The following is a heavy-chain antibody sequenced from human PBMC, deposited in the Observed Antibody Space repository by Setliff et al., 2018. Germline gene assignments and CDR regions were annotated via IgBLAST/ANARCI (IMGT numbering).Heavy chain of an antibody. J-gene: IGHJ5*02. V-gene: IGHV4-61*02. D-gene: IGHD3-3*01. Sequence: PSETLSLTCTVSGASLRSGSNYWGWFRQPAGKGLEWVGRIYTDGTTNYNPSLKSRVSISADTSMNHFSLRMTSVSAADTAVYYCAGGLPGDYDFNCFDTWGQGALVTVSS. CDR2: IYTDGTT. CDR3: AGGLPGDYDFNCFDT. CDR1: GASLRSGSNY.